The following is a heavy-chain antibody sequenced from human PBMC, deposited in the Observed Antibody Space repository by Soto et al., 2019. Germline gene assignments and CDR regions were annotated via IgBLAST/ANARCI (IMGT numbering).Heavy chain of an antibody. CDR2: ISYDGSNK. Sequence: GGSLRLSCAASGFTFSSYGMHWVRQAPGKGLEWVAVISYDGSNKYYADSVKGRFTISRDNSKNTLYLQMNSLRAEDTAVYCCAKDPPAPSTYYYDSSGYFDYWGQGTLVTVSS. J-gene: IGHJ4*02. CDR3: AKDPPAPSTYYYDSSGYFDY. V-gene: IGHV3-30*18. CDR1: GFTFSSYG. D-gene: IGHD3-22*01.